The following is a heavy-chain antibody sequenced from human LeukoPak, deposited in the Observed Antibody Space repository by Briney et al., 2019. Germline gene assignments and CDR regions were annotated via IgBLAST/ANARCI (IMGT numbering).Heavy chain of an antibody. CDR1: GGTFSSYA. V-gene: IGHV1-69*13. D-gene: IGHD2-2*01. CDR2: IIPIFGTA. CDR3: ARAESPSTYCSSASCYYFDY. J-gene: IGHJ4*02. Sequence: SVKVSCKASGGTFSSYAISWVRQAPGQGLEWMGGIIPIFGTANYAQKFQGRVTITADESTSTAYMELSSLRSEDTAVYYCARAESPSTYCSSASCYYFDYWGQGTLVTVSS.